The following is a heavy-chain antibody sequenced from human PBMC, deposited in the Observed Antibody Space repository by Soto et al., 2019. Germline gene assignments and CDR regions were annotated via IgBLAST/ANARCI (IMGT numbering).Heavy chain of an antibody. V-gene: IGHV1-18*01. D-gene: IGHD2-15*01. CDR2: ISAYNGNT. CDR3: ARGYCSGGSCPYGLDV. CDR1: GFNFITYG. J-gene: IGHJ6*02. Sequence: QVQLVQSGAEVEKPGASVKVSCKASGFNFITYGINWVRQAPGQGLEWMGWISAYNGNTNYAQKLQGRVTMTTDTSTTTAYMELRSLRSDDTAVYYCARGYCSGGSCPYGLDVWGQGTTVTVSS.